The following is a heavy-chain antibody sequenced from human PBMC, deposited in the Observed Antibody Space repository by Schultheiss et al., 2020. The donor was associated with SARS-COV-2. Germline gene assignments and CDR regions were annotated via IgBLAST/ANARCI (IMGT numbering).Heavy chain of an antibody. V-gene: IGHV1-69*10. CDR3: ARGGFGGSYSPSYFDY. D-gene: IGHD1-26*01. CDR2: IIPILGIA. J-gene: IGHJ4*02. Sequence: SVKVSCKASGGTFSSYAISWVRQAPGQGLEWMGGIIPILGIANYAQKFQGRVTITADKSTSTAYMELSSLRSEDTAVYYCARGGFGGSYSPSYFDYWGQGTLVTVSS. CDR1: GGTFSSYA.